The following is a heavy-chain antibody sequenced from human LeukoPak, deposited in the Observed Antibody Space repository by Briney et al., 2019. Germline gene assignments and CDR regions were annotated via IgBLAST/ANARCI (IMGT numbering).Heavy chain of an antibody. V-gene: IGHV3-23*01. D-gene: IGHD4-17*01. J-gene: IGHJ4*02. Sequence: GGSLRLSCAASGFTFSTYAMSWVRQAPGKGLEWVSAISDRGVSTSYADSVRGRFTISRDNSKNTLYLQMNSLGAEDTDVYYCAIRGDYGINYWSQGTLVTVSS. CDR2: ISDRGVST. CDR3: AIRGDYGINY. CDR1: GFTFSTYA.